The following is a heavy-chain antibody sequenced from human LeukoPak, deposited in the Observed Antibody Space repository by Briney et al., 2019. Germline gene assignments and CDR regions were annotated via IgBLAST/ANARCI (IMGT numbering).Heavy chain of an antibody. CDR2: IYHSGST. J-gene: IGHJ4*02. CDR3: ARVGFLEWLLGYFDY. CDR1: GYSISSGYY. Sequence: SETLSLTCTVSGYSISSGYYWGWIRQPPGKGLERIGSIYHSGSTYYNPSLKSRVTISVDTSKNQFSLKLSSVTAADTAVYYCARVGFLEWLLGYFDYWGQGTLVTVSS. V-gene: IGHV4-38-2*02. D-gene: IGHD3-3*02.